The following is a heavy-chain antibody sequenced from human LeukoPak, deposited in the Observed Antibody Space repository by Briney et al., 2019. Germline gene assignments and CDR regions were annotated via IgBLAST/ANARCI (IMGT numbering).Heavy chain of an antibody. CDR3: ATRYDSSGYYRADAFDI. J-gene: IGHJ3*02. D-gene: IGHD3-22*01. Sequence: GASVKVSCKASGGTFSSYAISWVRQAPGQGLEWMGGIIPIFGTANYAQKFQGRVTMTEDTSTDTAYMELSSLRSEDTAVYYCATRYDSSGYYRADAFDIWGQGTMVTVSS. CDR1: GGTFSSYA. CDR2: IIPIFGTA. V-gene: IGHV1-69*06.